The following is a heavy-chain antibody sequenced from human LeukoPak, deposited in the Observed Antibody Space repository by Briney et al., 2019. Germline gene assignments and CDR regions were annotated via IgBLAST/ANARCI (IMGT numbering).Heavy chain of an antibody. D-gene: IGHD3/OR15-3a*01. Sequence: GGSLRLSCAASGFSFSTYYMSWVRQAPGKGLEWVANIKQDGSEKYYVDSVKGRFTISRDNAKNSLYLQMNSLRAEDTAVYYCARDGLWSWAFDFWGQGTMVTVSS. J-gene: IGHJ3*01. CDR1: GFSFSTYY. CDR2: IKQDGSEK. V-gene: IGHV3-7*04. CDR3: ARDGLWSWAFDF.